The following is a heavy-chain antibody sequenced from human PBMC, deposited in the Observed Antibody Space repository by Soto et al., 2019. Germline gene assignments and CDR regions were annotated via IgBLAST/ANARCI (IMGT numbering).Heavy chain of an antibody. CDR2: IWYDGSNK. V-gene: IGHV3-33*01. CDR1: GFTFSSYG. Sequence: PGGSLRLSCAASGFTFSSYGMHWVRQAPGKGLEWVAVIWYDGSNKYYADSVKGRFTISRDNSKNTLYLQMNSLRAEDTAVYYCAREYYGSGSCDYWGQGTLVTVSS. D-gene: IGHD3-10*01. CDR3: AREYYGSGSCDY. J-gene: IGHJ4*02.